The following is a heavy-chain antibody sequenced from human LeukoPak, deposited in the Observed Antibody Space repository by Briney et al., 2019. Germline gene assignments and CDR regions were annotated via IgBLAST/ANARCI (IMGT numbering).Heavy chain of an antibody. CDR2: INPNSGGT. Sequence: ASVKVSCKASEYTFTGYYMHWVRQAPGQGLEWMGWINPNSGGTNYAQKFQGRVTMTRDTSISTAYMELSRLRSDDTAVYYCARFLWRAGGFDYWGQGTLVTVSS. CDR3: ARFLWRAGGFDY. D-gene: IGHD1-14*01. V-gene: IGHV1-2*02. J-gene: IGHJ4*02. CDR1: EYTFTGYY.